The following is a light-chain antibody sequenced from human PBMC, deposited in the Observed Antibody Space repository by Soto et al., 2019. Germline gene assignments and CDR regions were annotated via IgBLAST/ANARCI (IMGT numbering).Light chain of an antibody. CDR2: DVT. CDR1: SSDVGGYNY. J-gene: IGLJ2*01. V-gene: IGLV2-11*01. CDR3: CSYAGSYTLI. Sequence: QSVLTQPRSVSGSPGQSVTISCTGTSSDVGGYNYVSWYQQHPDKAPKFILYDVTQRPSGVPDRFSGSKSGNTASLTISGLQAEDEADYYCCSYAGSYTLIFGGGTKLTVL.